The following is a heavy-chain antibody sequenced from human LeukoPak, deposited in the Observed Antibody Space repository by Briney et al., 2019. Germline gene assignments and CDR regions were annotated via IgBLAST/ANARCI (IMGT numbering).Heavy chain of an antibody. CDR1: GFTFDDYG. D-gene: IGHD1-7*01. Sequence: GGSLRLSCAASGFTFDDYGMSWVRQAPGKGLEWVSVIYSGGSTYYLGSVKGRFTISRENAKNVLYLQMSSLRVEDTAVYYCVREIRETVITRHYYYGIDVWGQGTTVTVSS. CDR3: VREIRETVITRHYYYGIDV. V-gene: IGHV3-53*01. CDR2: IYSGGST. J-gene: IGHJ6*02.